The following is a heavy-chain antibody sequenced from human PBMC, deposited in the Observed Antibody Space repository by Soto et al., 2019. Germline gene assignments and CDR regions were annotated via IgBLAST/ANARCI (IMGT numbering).Heavy chain of an antibody. CDR2: ISYDGSNK. CDR1: GFTFSSYA. CDR3: ARPTAAHYYYYGMDV. J-gene: IGHJ6*02. D-gene: IGHD6-13*01. V-gene: IGHV3-30-3*01. Sequence: QVQLVESGGGVVQPGRSLRLSCAASGFTFSSYAMHWVRQAPGKGLVWVAVISYDGSNKYYADSVKGRFTISRDNSKNTLYLQMNSLRAEDTAVYYCARPTAAHYYYYGMDVWGQGTTVTVSS.